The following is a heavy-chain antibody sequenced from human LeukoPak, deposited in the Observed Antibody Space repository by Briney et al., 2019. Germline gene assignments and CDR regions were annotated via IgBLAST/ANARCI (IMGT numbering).Heavy chain of an antibody. D-gene: IGHD3-22*01. CDR2: MGAYNGNT. CDR3: ARGDHNYYDSSGYPPYFDY. CDR1: GYTFTSYG. J-gene: IGHJ4*02. Sequence: ASVKASCKASGYTFTSYGISWVRQAPGQGLEWMGWMGAYNGNTNYAQKLQGRVTMTTDTSTSTAYMELRSLRSDDTAVYYCARGDHNYYDSSGYPPYFDYWGQGTLVTVSS. V-gene: IGHV1-18*01.